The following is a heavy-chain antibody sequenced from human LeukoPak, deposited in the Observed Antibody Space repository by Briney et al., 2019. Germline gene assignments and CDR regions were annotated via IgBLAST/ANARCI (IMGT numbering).Heavy chain of an antibody. Sequence: SVKVSCKASGGTFSSYAISWVRRAPGQGLEWMGRIIPILGIANYAQKFQGRATITADKSTSTAYMELSSLRSEDTAVYYCARLDYYDSSGSLPDDYWGQGTLVTVSS. D-gene: IGHD3-22*01. J-gene: IGHJ4*02. CDR3: ARLDYYDSSGSLPDDY. CDR2: IIPILGIA. CDR1: GGTFSSYA. V-gene: IGHV1-69*04.